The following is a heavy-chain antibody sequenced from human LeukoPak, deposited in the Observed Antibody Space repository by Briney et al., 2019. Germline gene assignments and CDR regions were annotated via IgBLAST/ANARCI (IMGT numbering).Heavy chain of an antibody. CDR2: IYYSGST. D-gene: IGHD5-18*01. Sequence: PSETLSLTRTVSGGSVSSASYYWSWIRQPPGKGLEWIGFIYYSGSTNYNPSLKSRVTISVDTSKNQFSLKLSSVTAADTAVYYCARGPHIQLWSAFDYWGQGTLVTVSS. CDR3: ARGPHIQLWSAFDY. V-gene: IGHV4-61*01. CDR1: GGSVSSASYY. J-gene: IGHJ4*02.